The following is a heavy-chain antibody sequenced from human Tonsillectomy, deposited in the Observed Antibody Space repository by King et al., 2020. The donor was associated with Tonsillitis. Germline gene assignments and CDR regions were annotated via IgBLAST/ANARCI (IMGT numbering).Heavy chain of an antibody. Sequence: VQLVESGGGLVKPGGSLRLSCAASGFTFSNAWMSWVRQAPGKGLEWVGRIKSKTDGGTTAYAEPVKGRFTISRDNSKTTLFLQMNSLKTADTAVYYWTAREGYNLGPYYFDYWGQGTLVTVSS. J-gene: IGHJ4*02. V-gene: IGHV3-15*01. CDR1: GFTFSNAW. CDR3: TAREGYNLGPYYFDY. D-gene: IGHD5-24*01. CDR2: IKSKTDGGTT.